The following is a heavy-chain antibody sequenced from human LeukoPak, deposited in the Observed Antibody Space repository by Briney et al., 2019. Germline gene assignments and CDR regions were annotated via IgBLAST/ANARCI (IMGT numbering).Heavy chain of an antibody. J-gene: IGHJ6*04. Sequence: GGSLRLSCAASGFIFDDYAMHWLRHAPGKGLEWGSLIGWDGGSTYYADSVKGRFTISRDNSKNSLYLQMNSLRAEDTALYYCAKDTDYGDYYYGMDVWGKGTTVTVSS. D-gene: IGHD4-17*01. CDR2: IGWDGGST. V-gene: IGHV3-43D*04. CDR1: GFIFDDYA. CDR3: AKDTDYGDYYYGMDV.